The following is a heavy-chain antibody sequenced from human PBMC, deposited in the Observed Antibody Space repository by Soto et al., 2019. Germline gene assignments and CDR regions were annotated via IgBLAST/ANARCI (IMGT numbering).Heavy chain of an antibody. J-gene: IGHJ6*02. CDR3: ARGLRGISFYGMDV. D-gene: IGHD3-16*01. CDR2: IWYDGSNK. Sequence: QVQLVESGGGVVQPGRSLRLSCAASGFTFSLYGMHWVRQAPGKGLEWVAVIWYDGSNKFYADSVKGRFTISRDNSKNTLYLQMNSLRVEDTAVYNCARGLRGISFYGMDVWGQGTTVIVSS. V-gene: IGHV3-33*01. CDR1: GFTFSLYG.